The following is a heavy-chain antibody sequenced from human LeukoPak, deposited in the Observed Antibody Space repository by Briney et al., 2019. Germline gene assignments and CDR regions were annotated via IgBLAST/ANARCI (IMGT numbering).Heavy chain of an antibody. V-gene: IGHV1-8*01. CDR2: MNPNSGNT. J-gene: IGHJ5*02. D-gene: IGHD6-19*01. CDR3: ARAFSLLIAGAFDP. Sequence: ASGKVSCKASGYTFTSYDINWVRQATGQGLEWMGWMNPNSGNTGYAQKFQGRVTMTRNTSISTAYMELSNLRSEDTAVYYCARAFSLLIAGAFDPWGQGTLVTVSS. CDR1: GYTFTSYD.